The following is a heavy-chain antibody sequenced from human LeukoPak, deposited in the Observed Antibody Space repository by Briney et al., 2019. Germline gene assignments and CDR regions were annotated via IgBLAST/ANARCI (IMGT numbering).Heavy chain of an antibody. D-gene: IGHD2-15*01. Sequence: PSETLSLTCAVYGGSFSGYYWSWIRQPPGKGLEWIGYAYSSGHTNYNSSLKSRVTMSLDTSKSQFSLRLSSVTAADTAVYFCARHPFATPFDYWGPGTLVTVSS. CDR1: GGSFSGYY. CDR3: ARHPFATPFDY. CDR2: AYSSGHT. V-gene: IGHV4-59*08. J-gene: IGHJ4*02.